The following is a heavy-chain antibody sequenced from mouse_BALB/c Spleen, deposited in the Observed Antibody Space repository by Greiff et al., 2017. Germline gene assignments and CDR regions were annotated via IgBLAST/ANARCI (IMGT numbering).Heavy chain of an antibody. D-gene: IGHD1-1*01. CDR1: GYTFTDHA. V-gene: IGHV1S53*02. CDR3: HYYGPAWFAY. Sequence: VQLVESDAELVKPGASVKISCKASGYTFTDHAIHWVKQKPEQGLEWIGYISPGNGDIKYNEKFKGKATLTADKSSSTAYMQLNSLTSEDSAVYFCHYYGPAWFAYWGQGTLVTVSA. J-gene: IGHJ3*01. CDR2: ISPGNGDI.